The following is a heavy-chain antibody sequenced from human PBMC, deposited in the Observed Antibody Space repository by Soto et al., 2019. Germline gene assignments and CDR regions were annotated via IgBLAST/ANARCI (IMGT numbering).Heavy chain of an antibody. CDR3: ARASCSSTSCYLHFDY. J-gene: IGHJ4*02. Sequence: QVQLVQSGGEVKKPGASVKVSCKAAGYTFTDYGISWVRQALGQGLEWMGWIRPYNGNTNYAQKFQGRVIRTTDTSTSTAYMPLGSLRSDDTAVYYCARASCSSTSCYLHFDYLVQGTLVTVSS. V-gene: IGHV1-18*04. D-gene: IGHD2-2*01. CDR1: GYTFTDYG. CDR2: IRPYNGNT.